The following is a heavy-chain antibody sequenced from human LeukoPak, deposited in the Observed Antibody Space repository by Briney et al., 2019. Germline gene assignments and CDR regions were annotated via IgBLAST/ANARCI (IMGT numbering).Heavy chain of an antibody. J-gene: IGHJ4*02. D-gene: IGHD6-19*01. CDR2: IRSKAYGGTT. Sequence: GGSLRLSCTAYGFTFGDYAMSWVRQAPGKGLEWVGFIRSKAYGGTTEYAASVKGRFTISRDDSKSIAYLQMNSLKTEDTAVYYCTSQSSGVDYWGQGTLVTVSS. CDR3: TSQSSGVDY. CDR1: GFTFGDYA. V-gene: IGHV3-49*04.